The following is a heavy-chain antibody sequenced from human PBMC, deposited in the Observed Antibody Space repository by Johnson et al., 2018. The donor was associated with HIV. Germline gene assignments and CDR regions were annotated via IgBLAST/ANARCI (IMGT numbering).Heavy chain of an antibody. J-gene: IGHJ3*02. CDR3: AKDFGLDWGNGFDI. Sequence: QVQLVESGGGVVQPGRSLRLSCAASGVTFSSHAMHWVRQAPGKGLDWVPVISYDGSKKYYADSVKGRFTISRDNSKNTLHLQMNSLRAEDTAVYYCAKDFGLDWGNGFDIWGQGTMVTVSS. CDR2: ISYDGSKK. V-gene: IGHV3-30-3*01. CDR1: GVTFSSHA. D-gene: IGHD3-16*01.